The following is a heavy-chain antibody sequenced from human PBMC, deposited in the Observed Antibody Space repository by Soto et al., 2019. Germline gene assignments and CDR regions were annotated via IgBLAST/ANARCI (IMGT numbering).Heavy chain of an antibody. Sequence: SPSVSSAASGYTFSRYGLHSVPLAPCKGLEWVAVIWYDGSNKYYAASAQGRFTISRDNSKNTLYLQMNSLRAEDKALYYCARDQLVEVWGNHFDYWGQGTLATDSS. J-gene: IGHJ4*02. CDR1: GYTFSRYG. CDR2: IWYDGSNK. V-gene: IGHV3-30*19. CDR3: ARDQLVEVWGNHFDY. D-gene: IGHD3-16*01.